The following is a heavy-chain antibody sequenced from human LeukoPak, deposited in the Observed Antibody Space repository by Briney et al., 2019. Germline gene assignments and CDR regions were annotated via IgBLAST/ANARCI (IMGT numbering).Heavy chain of an antibody. D-gene: IGHD3-9*01. Sequence: SETLSLTCTVSGGSINTYYWSWIRQPPGKGLEWIGSIYYSGSTYYNPSLKSRVTISVDTSKNQFSLKLSSVTAADTAVYYCARAASVLRYFDWPDYWGQGTLVTVSS. J-gene: IGHJ4*02. CDR1: GGSINTYY. V-gene: IGHV4-59*12. CDR3: ARAASVLRYFDWPDY. CDR2: IYYSGST.